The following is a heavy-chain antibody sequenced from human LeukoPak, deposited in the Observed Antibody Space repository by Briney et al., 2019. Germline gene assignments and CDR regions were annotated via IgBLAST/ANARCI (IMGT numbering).Heavy chain of an antibody. J-gene: IGHJ4*02. CDR3: ARGSSNSFDY. V-gene: IGHV3-7*01. D-gene: IGHD2-2*01. Sequence: GGSLRLSCAASGFTFRWYWMNWVRQAPGKGLEWVANIKEDGSEKYYVDSVKGRFTISRDNAKNSLYLQMNSLRAEDTAVYYCARGSSNSFDYWGQGTLVTVSS. CDR2: IKEDGSEK. CDR1: GFTFRWYW.